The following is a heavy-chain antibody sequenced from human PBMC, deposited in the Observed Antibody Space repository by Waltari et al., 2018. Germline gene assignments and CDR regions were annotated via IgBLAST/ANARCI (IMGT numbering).Heavy chain of an antibody. CDR3: AREGGYSSGWVSAEYFQH. Sequence: EVQLVESGGGLIQPGGSLRLSCAASGFTVSSNYMSWVRQAQGKGLEWVSVIYSGGSTYYADSVKGRFTISRDNSKNTLYLQMNSLRAEDTAVYYCAREGGYSSGWVSAEYFQHWGQGTLVTVSS. CDR2: IYSGGST. J-gene: IGHJ1*01. CDR1: GFTVSSNY. D-gene: IGHD6-19*01. V-gene: IGHV3-53*01.